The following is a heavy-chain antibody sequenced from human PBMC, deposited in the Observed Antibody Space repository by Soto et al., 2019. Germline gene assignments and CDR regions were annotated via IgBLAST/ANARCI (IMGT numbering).Heavy chain of an antibody. D-gene: IGHD2-15*01. Sequence: QVQLVQSGAEVKKPGSSVKVSCKASGGTFSSYAISWVRQAPGQGLEWMGGIIPIFGTANYAQKFQGRVTITADESTSTAYMERSSLRSEDTAVYYCAGTYCSGGSCYFNWFDPWGQGTLVTVS. CDR1: GGTFSSYA. CDR3: AGTYCSGGSCYFNWFDP. V-gene: IGHV1-69*01. CDR2: IIPIFGTA. J-gene: IGHJ5*02.